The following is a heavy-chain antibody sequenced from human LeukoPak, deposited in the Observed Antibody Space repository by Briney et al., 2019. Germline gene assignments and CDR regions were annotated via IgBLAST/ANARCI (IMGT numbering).Heavy chain of an antibody. CDR1: GFTFSSCA. D-gene: IGHD1-26*01. CDR3: AKAQVGAILHAFDI. J-gene: IGHJ3*02. V-gene: IGHV3-23*01. Sequence: PGGPPRLSCAASGFTFSSCAMNWVRQAPGKGLEWVSAITGSGGSTYYADSVKGRFTISRDNSKNTLYLQMNSLRAEDTAVYYCAKAQVGAILHAFDIWGQGTMVTVSS. CDR2: ITGSGGST.